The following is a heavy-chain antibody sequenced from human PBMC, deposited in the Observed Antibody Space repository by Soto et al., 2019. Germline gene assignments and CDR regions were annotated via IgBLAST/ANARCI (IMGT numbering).Heavy chain of an antibody. D-gene: IGHD3-3*01. V-gene: IGHV4-39*01. CDR2: IYYSGST. Sequence: QLQLQESGPGLVKPSETLSLTCTVSGGSISSSSYYWGWIRQPPGKGLEWIGSIYYSGSTYYNPSLKSRVTISVDTSKHQFSLKLSSVTAADTAVYYCATENYDFWSGYTPYYYGMDVWGQGTTVTVSS. CDR1: GGSISSSSYY. CDR3: ATENYDFWSGYTPYYYGMDV. J-gene: IGHJ6*02.